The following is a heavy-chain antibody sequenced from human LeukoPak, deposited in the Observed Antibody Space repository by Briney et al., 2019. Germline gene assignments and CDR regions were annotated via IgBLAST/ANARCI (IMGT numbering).Heavy chain of an antibody. V-gene: IGHV3-21*01. CDR1: GFTFSSYC. J-gene: IGHJ3*02. D-gene: IGHD1/OR15-1a*01. Sequence: PGGSLRLSCAASGFTFSSYCMNWVRQAPGKGLEWVSSISSSSSYIYYADSVKGRFTISRDNAKNSLYLQMNSLRAEDTAVYYCARDTKEQGGVAFDIWGQGTMVTVSS. CDR3: ARDTKEQGGVAFDI. CDR2: ISSSSSYI.